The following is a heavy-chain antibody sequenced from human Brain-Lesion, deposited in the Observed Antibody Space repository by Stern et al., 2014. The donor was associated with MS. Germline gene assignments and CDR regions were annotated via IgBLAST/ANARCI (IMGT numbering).Heavy chain of an antibody. CDR2: IFNSGST. Sequence: QVQLQESGPGLVKPSQTLSLSCTVSGGSISSGGYYWSWIRQPAGKGLEWIGRIFNSGSTSYNPSLKSPVTISIDTSKNQFPPRLNPVTAADTAVYYCARGRVVPGFQYYATDVWGQGTTVIVSS. J-gene: IGHJ6*02. V-gene: IGHV4-61*02. D-gene: IGHD2-2*01. CDR1: GGSISSGGYY. CDR3: ARGRVVPGFQYYATDV.